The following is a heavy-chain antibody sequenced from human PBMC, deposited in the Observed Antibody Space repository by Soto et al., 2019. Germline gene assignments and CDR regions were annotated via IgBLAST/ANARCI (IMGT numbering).Heavy chain of an antibody. Sequence: VQLVETGGGLIQPGGSLRLSCAASGFTVSGNYMTWVRQAPRKGLEWVSLISTSGSTYYADSVKGRFTISRDNSKNTLYLQMNSLRVEDTAVYYCARGDRKYYFDYWGQGTLVTVSS. CDR2: ISTSGST. V-gene: IGHV3-53*02. CDR3: ARGDRKYYFDY. J-gene: IGHJ4*02. CDR1: GFTVSGNY. D-gene: IGHD3-22*01.